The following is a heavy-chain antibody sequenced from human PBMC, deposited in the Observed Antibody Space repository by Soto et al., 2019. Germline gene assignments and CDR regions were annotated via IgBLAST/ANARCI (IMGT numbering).Heavy chain of an antibody. CDR2: ISGSGVST. CDR1: GFTFSSYA. Sequence: GGSLRLSCAASGFTFSSYAMSWVRQAPGKGLEWVSAISGSGVSTYYADDVEGRFTISRDKTNNTLYLQKNSLRAEDTAVYYCAKDPPETLPTVTTDFDYWGQGTLVTVSS. V-gene: IGHV3-23*01. J-gene: IGHJ4*02. CDR3: AKDPPETLPTVTTDFDY. D-gene: IGHD4-17*01.